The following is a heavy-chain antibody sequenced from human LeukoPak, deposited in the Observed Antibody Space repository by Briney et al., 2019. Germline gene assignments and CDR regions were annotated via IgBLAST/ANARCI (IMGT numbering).Heavy chain of an antibody. Sequence: SETLSLTCAVDGGSFSGYYWSWIRQPPGKGLEWIGEINHSGNTNYNPSLKSRVTISVDTSKNQFSLKLSSVTAADTAVYYCARYTYGDYPYYFDYWGQGTLVTVSS. CDR1: GGSFSGYY. V-gene: IGHV4-34*01. CDR3: ARYTYGDYPYYFDY. CDR2: INHSGNT. J-gene: IGHJ4*02. D-gene: IGHD4-17*01.